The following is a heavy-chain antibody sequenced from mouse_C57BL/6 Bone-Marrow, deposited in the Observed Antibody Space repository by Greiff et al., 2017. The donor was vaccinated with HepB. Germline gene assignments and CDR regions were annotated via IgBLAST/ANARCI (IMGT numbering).Heavy chain of an antibody. D-gene: IGHD2-10*01. CDR1: GYTFTDYY. V-gene: IGHV1-76*01. CDR2: IYPGSGNT. CDR3: ARKGGLLRAWFAY. J-gene: IGHJ3*01. Sequence: QVQLQQSGAELVRPGASVKLSCKASGYTFTDYYINWVKQRPGQGLEWIARIYPGSGNTYYNEKFKGKATLTAEKSSSTAYMQLSSLTSEDSSVYFCARKGGLLRAWFAYWGQGTLVTVSA.